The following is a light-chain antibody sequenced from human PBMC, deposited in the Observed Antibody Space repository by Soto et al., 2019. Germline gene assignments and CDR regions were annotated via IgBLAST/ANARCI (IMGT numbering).Light chain of an antibody. CDR2: GND. V-gene: IGLV1-47*01. Sequence: QSVVTQAPSASGTPGQTVTISCSGSSSNSGRNYVYWYQHLPGTAPKLLIYGNDQRPSGVPDRFSGSKSGTSASLAISGLRSEDEADFSCATWDDSLGGPVFGGGTKLTVL. CDR3: ATWDDSLGGPV. J-gene: IGLJ2*01. CDR1: SSNSGRNY.